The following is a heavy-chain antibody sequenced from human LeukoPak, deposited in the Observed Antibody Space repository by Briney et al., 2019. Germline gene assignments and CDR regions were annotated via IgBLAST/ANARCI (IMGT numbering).Heavy chain of an antibody. CDR2: INPNSGGT. J-gene: IGHJ5*02. V-gene: IGHV1-2*06. D-gene: IGHD3-22*01. CDR1: GYAFTGYY. CDR3: ARDRLGDSSGYYSRWFDP. Sequence: GASVKVSCKASGYAFTGYYMHWLRQAPGQGLEWMGRINPNSGGTNYAQKFQGRVTMTRDTSISTAYMELSRLRSDDTAVYYCARDRLGDSSGYYSRWFDPWGQGTLVTVSS.